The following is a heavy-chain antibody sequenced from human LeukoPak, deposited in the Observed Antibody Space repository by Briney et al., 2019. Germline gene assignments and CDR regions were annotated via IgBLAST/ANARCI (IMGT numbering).Heavy chain of an antibody. J-gene: IGHJ4*02. CDR1: GFTFSSYW. Sequence: GGSLRLSCAASGFTFSSYWMSWGRQAPGKGLEWVANIKQDGSEKYYVDSVKGRFTISRDNAKNSLYLQMNSLRAEDTAVYYCARDRGSGSFDHWGQGTLVTVSS. D-gene: IGHD1-26*01. V-gene: IGHV3-7*01. CDR3: ARDRGSGSFDH. CDR2: IKQDGSEK.